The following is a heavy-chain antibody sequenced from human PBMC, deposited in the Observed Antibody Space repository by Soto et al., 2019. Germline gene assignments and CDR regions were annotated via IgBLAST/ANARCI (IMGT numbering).Heavy chain of an antibody. CDR3: AKVDRGITMIVVVTCFDY. V-gene: IGHV3-23*01. CDR1: GFTFSSYA. J-gene: IGHJ4*02. D-gene: IGHD3-22*01. Sequence: EVQLLESGGGLVQPGGSLRLSCAASGFTFSSYAMSWVRQAPGKGLEWVSAISGSGGSTYYADSVKGRFTISRDNSKNTLYLQMNSLRAEDTAVYYCAKVDRGITMIVVVTCFDYWGQGALVTVSS. CDR2: ISGSGGST.